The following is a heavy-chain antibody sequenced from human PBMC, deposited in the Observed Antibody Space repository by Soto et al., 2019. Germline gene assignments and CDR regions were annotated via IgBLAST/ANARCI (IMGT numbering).Heavy chain of an antibody. CDR2: ITGSGGTT. D-gene: IGHD3-10*01. Sequence: GGSLRLSCAASGCTFSSYGMGWVRQAPGKGLEWVSTITGSGGTTHYADSVKGRFTISRDNSKNTLYLQVNSLRAEDTAVYYCAKIASEMSVLNPKFDYWGQETLVTVSS. V-gene: IGHV3-23*01. J-gene: IGHJ4*02. CDR1: GCTFSSYG. CDR3: AKIASEMSVLNPKFDY.